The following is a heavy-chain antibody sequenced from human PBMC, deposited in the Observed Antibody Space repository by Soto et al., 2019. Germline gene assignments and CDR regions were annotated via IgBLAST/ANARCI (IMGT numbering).Heavy chain of an antibody. J-gene: IGHJ6*02. CDR3: AKDIGSGWFGMDV. CDR1: GFTFSSYG. Sequence: TGGSLRLSCAASGFTFSSYGMHWVRQAPGKGLEWVAVISYDGSNKYYADSVKGRFTISRDNSKNTLYLQMNSLRAEDTAVYYCAKDIGSGWFGMDVWGQGTTVTVSS. V-gene: IGHV3-30*18. D-gene: IGHD6-19*01. CDR2: ISYDGSNK.